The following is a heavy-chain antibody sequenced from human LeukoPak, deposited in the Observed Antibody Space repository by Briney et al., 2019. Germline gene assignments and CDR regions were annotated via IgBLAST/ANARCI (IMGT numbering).Heavy chain of an antibody. D-gene: IGHD3-10*01. CDR2: IWYDGSNK. V-gene: IGHV3-33*01. CDR1: GFTFSSYG. Sequence: GGSLRLSCAASGFTFSSYGMHWVRQAPGKGLEWVAVIWYDGSNKYYADSVKGRFTISRDNSKNTLYLQMNSLRAEDTAVHYCARDAGRYGMDVWGQGTTVTVSS. CDR3: ARDAGRYGMDV. J-gene: IGHJ6*02.